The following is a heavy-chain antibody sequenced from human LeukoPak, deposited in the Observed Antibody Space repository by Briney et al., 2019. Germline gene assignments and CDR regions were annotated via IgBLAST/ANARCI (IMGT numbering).Heavy chain of an antibody. D-gene: IGHD5-18*01. CDR1: GFTFSSYS. V-gene: IGHV3-21*04. J-gene: IGHJ6*02. Sequence: GGSLRLSCAASGFTFSSYSMNWVRQAPGKGLEWVSSISSSSSYIYYADSVKGRFTISRDNAKNSLYLQMNSLRAEDTAVYYCARSGAAMALDDYYYYGMDVWGQGTTVTVSS. CDR2: ISSSSSYI. CDR3: ARSGAAMALDDYYYYGMDV.